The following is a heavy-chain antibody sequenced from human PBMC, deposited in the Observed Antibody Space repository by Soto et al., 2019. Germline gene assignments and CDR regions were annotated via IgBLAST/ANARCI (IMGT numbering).Heavy chain of an antibody. CDR2: ISYDGSNK. CDR3: AKDLEYSYGYYYYYGMDV. D-gene: IGHD5-18*01. Sequence: PGGSLRLSCAASGFTFSSYGMHWVRQAPGKGLEWVAVISYDGSNKYYADSVKGRFTISRDNSKNTLYLQMNSLRAEDTAVYYCAKDLEYSYGYYYYYGMDVWGQGTTVTVSS. CDR1: GFTFSSYG. V-gene: IGHV3-30*18. J-gene: IGHJ6*02.